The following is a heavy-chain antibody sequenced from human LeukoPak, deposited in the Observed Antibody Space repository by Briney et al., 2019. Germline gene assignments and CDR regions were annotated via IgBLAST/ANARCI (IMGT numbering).Heavy chain of an antibody. CDR1: GGSISSYY. V-gene: IGHV4-59*08. CDR2: IYYSGST. Sequence: PSETLSLTCTVSGGSISSYYWSWIRQPPGKGLEWIGYIYYSGSTYYNPSLKSRVTISVDTSKNQFSLKLSSVTAADTAVYYCATRPYYDSSGYYFGWGQGTLVTVSS. J-gene: IGHJ4*02. D-gene: IGHD3-22*01. CDR3: ATRPYYDSSGYYFG.